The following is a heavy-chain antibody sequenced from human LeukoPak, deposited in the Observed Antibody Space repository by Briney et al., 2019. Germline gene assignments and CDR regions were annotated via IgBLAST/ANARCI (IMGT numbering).Heavy chain of an antibody. CDR3: ARAWFGESAYTFDY. CDR2: IYYSGST. V-gene: IGHV4-59*01. D-gene: IGHD3-10*01. J-gene: IGHJ4*02. CDR1: GGSISSYY. Sequence: SETLSLTCTVSGGSISSYYWSWVRQPPGKGMEWIGYIYYSGSTNYNPSLKSRVTISVDTSRNQFSLNLSSVTAADTAVYYCARAWFGESAYTFDYWGQGTLVTVSS.